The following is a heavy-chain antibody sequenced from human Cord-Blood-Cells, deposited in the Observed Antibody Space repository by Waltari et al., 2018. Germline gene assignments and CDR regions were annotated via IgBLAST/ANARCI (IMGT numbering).Heavy chain of an antibody. CDR1: GFTFSSYG. D-gene: IGHD2-15*01. J-gene: IGHJ4*02. Sequence: QVQLVESGGGVVQPGRSLRLSCAASGFTFSSYGMHWVRQAPVKGLEWVAVIWYDGSNKYYADSGKGRFTISRDNSKNTLYLQMNSLRAEDTAVYYCAREPLVVAATPFDYWGQGTLVTVSS. CDR3: AREPLVVAATPFDY. V-gene: IGHV3-33*01. CDR2: IWYDGSNK.